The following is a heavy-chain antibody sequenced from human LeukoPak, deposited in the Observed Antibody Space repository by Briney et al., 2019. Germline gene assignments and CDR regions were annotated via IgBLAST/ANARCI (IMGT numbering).Heavy chain of an antibody. D-gene: IGHD3-10*01. CDR1: GFTVSSNY. CDR3: AKVVQDYYGSGSYYNEGDYFDY. CDR2: ISGSGGST. J-gene: IGHJ4*02. V-gene: IGHV3-23*01. Sequence: GGSLRLSCAASGFTVSSNYMSWVRQAPGKGLEWVSAISGSGGSTYYADSVKGRFTISRDNSKSTLYLQMNSLRAEDTAVYYCAKVVQDYYGSGSYYNEGDYFDYWGQGTLVTVSS.